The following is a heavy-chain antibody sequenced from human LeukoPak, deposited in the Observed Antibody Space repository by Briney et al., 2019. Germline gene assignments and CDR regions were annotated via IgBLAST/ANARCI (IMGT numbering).Heavy chain of an antibody. V-gene: IGHV3-74*01. Sequence: PGGSLRLSCAASGFTFSNYWMHWVRQAPGKGLVWVSRINSDGINTSYADSVKGRFTISRDNAKNTLYLQMNSLRAEDTAVYYCAKETIIAAAATWGQGTLVTVSS. J-gene: IGHJ4*02. CDR1: GFTFSNYW. CDR3: AKETIIAAAAT. D-gene: IGHD6-13*01. CDR2: INSDGINT.